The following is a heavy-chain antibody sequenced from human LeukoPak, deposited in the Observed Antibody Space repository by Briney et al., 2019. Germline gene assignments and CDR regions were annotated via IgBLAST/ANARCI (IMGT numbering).Heavy chain of an antibody. CDR1: GFTFSSYA. V-gene: IGHV3-30-3*01. D-gene: IGHD1-14*01. J-gene: IGHJ3*02. CDR3: AGFHNGYAFDI. Sequence: GRSLRLSCAASGFTFSSYAMHWVRQAPGKGLEWVAVISYDGSNKYYADSVKGRFTISRDNSKNTLYLQMNSLRAEDTAVYYCAGFHNGYAFDIWGQGTMVTVSS. CDR2: ISYDGSNK.